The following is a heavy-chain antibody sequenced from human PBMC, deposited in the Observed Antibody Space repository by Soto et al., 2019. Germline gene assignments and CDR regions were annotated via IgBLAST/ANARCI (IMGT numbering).Heavy chain of an antibody. CDR1: ASSISSSSYY. Sequence: PSQSMSLTWIPAASSISSSSYYWGWIRQTTGKGLEWIGSIYSGGRTYYNPSLKSRVTISVDTSKNQFSLKLSSVAAADTAVYNCARHLYYYDSSGYYSPVSVFVRPLTADYGMDGWGQGTTVTVSS. J-gene: IGHJ6*02. CDR2: IYSGGRT. CDR3: ARHLYYYDSSGYYSPVSVFVRPLTADYGMDG. V-gene: IGHV4-39*01. D-gene: IGHD3-22*01.